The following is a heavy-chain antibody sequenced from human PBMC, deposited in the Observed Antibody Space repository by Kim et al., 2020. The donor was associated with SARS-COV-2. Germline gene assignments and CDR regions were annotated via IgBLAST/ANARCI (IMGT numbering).Heavy chain of an antibody. CDR2: IYYSGST. CDR3: ARGSYYYDSSGYYSVIDY. CDR1: GGSISSGGYY. Sequence: SETLSLTCTVSGGSISSGGYYWSWIRQHPGKCLEWIGYIYYSGSTYYNPSLKSRVTISVDTSKNQFSLKLSSVTAADTAVYYCARGSYYYDSSGYYSVIDYWGQGTLVTVSS. J-gene: IGHJ4*02. V-gene: IGHV4-31*03. D-gene: IGHD3-22*01.